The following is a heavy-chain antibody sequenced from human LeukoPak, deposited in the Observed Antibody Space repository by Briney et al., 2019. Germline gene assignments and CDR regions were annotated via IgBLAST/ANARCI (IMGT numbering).Heavy chain of an antibody. CDR3: VKGPQEGKKYGIIRSFDY. V-gene: IGHV3-64D*09. CDR2: ISSNGGST. Sequence: PGGSLRLSCSASGFTFSSYAMHWVRQAPGKGLEYVSAISSNGGSTYYADSVKGRFTISRDNSKNTLYLQMSSLRAEDTAVYYCVKGPQEGKKYGIIRSFDYWGQGTLVTVSS. J-gene: IGHJ4*02. D-gene: IGHD4-17*01. CDR1: GFTFSSYA.